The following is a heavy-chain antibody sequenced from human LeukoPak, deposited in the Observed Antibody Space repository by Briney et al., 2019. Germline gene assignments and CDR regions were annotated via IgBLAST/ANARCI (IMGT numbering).Heavy chain of an antibody. CDR3: AKDLGYCSSTSCYEIDY. D-gene: IGHD2-2*01. J-gene: IGHJ4*02. V-gene: IGHV3-23*01. Sequence: PGGSLRLSCAASGLTFSSYAMSWVRQAPGKGLEWVSAISGSGGSTYYADSVKGRFTISRDNSKNTLYLQMDSLRAEDTAVYYCAKDLGYCSSTSCYEIDYWGQGTLVTVSS. CDR1: GLTFSSYA. CDR2: ISGSGGST.